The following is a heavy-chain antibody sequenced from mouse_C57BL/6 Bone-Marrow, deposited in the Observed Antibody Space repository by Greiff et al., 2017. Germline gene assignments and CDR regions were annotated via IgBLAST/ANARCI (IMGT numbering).Heavy chain of an antibody. V-gene: IGHV1-7*01. CDR2: INPSSGYT. D-gene: IGHD3-2*02. CDR1: GYTFTSYG. CDR3: ASLRSDY. J-gene: IGHJ2*01. Sequence: QVQLQQSGAELAKPGASVKLSCKASGYTFTSYGMHWVKQRPGQGLEWIGYINPSSGYTKYNQKFKDKATLTADNTSSTAYMQLSALTYENPAVYYCASLRSDYWGQGTTLTVSS.